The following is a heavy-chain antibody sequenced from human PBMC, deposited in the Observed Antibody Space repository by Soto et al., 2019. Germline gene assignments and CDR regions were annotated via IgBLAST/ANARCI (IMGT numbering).Heavy chain of an antibody. J-gene: IGHJ6*02. CDR3: ATTYSNYQGTAHYYYYYGMDV. Sequence: SETLSLTCTVSGGSISSSSYYWGWIRQPPGKGLEWIGSIYYSGSTYYNPSLKSRVTISVDTSKNQFSLKLSSVTAADTAVYYCATTYSNYQGTAHYYYYYGMDVWGQGTTVTVSS. D-gene: IGHD4-4*01. CDR2: IYYSGST. CDR1: GGSISSSSYY. V-gene: IGHV4-39*01.